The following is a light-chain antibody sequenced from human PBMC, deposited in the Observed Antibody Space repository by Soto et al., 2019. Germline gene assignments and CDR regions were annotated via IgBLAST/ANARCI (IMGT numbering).Light chain of an antibody. CDR3: QQYGTSLIT. V-gene: IGKV3-20*01. CDR1: QSVSSSY. Sequence: PGERATLSCRASQSVSSSYLAGYQQKPGQXXRXXXYGASSRATGIPDRFSGSGSGTDFTLTISRLEPEDFAVYYCQQYGTSLITFGQGKRLEIK. J-gene: IGKJ5*01. CDR2: GAS.